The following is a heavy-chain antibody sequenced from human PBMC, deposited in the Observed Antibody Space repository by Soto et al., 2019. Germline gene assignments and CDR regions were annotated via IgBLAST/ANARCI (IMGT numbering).Heavy chain of an antibody. CDR2: IYWDDDK. V-gene: IGHV2-5*02. CDR3: AHIVVAGLGYYFDY. J-gene: IGHJ4*02. CDR1: GFSLSSTRMA. Sequence: QITLKESGPTLVKPTQTPTLTCTFSGFSLSSTRMAVGWIRQPPGKALEWLALIYWDDDKRYSPFLKSRLTITKDTSKNQVVLTMSNMEPVDTARYYCAHIVVAGLGYYFDYWGQGTLVTVSS. D-gene: IGHD6-19*01.